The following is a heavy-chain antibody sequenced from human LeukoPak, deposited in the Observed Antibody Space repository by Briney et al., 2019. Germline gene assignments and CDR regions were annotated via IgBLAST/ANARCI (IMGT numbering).Heavy chain of an antibody. CDR2: INHSGST. CDR1: GFTFSDYY. CDR3: ARVPSLLWFGELAGAFDI. V-gene: IGHV4-34*01. Sequence: PGGSLRLSCAASGFTFSDYYMSWIRQPPGKGLEWIGEINHSGSTNYNPSLKSRVTISVDTSKNQFSLKLSSVTAADTAVYYCARVPSLLWFGELAGAFDIWGQGTMVTVSS. J-gene: IGHJ3*02. D-gene: IGHD3-10*01.